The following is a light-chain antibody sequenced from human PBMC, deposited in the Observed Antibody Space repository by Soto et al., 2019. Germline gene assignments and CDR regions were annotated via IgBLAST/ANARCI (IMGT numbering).Light chain of an antibody. CDR3: QQRRSGPPLT. CDR1: QSVSSY. CDR2: DAS. J-gene: IGKJ4*01. Sequence: EIVLTQSPATLSLSPGERATLSCRASQSVSSYLAWYQQKPGQAPRLLIYDASNRATGIPARFSGSGSGTAVIPPTISRVPTDYLAAYYQQRRSGPPLTFGGGTKVEIK. V-gene: IGKV3-11*01.